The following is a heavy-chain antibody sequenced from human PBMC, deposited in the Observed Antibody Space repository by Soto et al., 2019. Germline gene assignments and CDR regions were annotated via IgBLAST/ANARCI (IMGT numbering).Heavy chain of an antibody. D-gene: IGHD3-3*01. CDR2: IVVGSGNT. V-gene: IGHV1-58*01. Sequence: GASVKVSCKASGFTFTSSAVQWVRQARGQRLEWIGWIVVGSGNTNYAQKFQERVTITRDMSTSTAYMELSSLRSEDTAVYYCAAVGGAYYDFWSGYFPGGDFDYWGQGTLVTVSS. CDR3: AAVGGAYYDFWSGYFPGGDFDY. CDR1: GFTFTSSA. J-gene: IGHJ4*02.